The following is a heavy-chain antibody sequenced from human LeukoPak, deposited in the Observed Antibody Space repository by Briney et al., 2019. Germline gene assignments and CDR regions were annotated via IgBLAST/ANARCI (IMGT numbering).Heavy chain of an antibody. Sequence: PSQTLSLTCTVSGGSISSGSYYWSWIRQPAGKGLEWIGRIYSSGSTNYNPSLQIRGTISVDTSKKQFSLKLSSVTAADTAMYYCARDLYDFWSGYRSDYWGQGTLVTVSS. CDR3: ARDLYDFWSGYRSDY. V-gene: IGHV4-61*02. CDR2: IYSSGST. J-gene: IGHJ4*02. D-gene: IGHD3-3*01. CDR1: GGSISSGSYY.